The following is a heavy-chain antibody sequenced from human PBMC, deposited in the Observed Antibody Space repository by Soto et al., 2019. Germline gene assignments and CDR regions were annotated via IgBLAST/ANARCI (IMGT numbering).Heavy chain of an antibody. J-gene: IGHJ6*02. CDR1: GYSFTSYC. V-gene: IGHV5-10-1*01. CDR3: ARLTYRCSIYELWCRKVL. CDR2: IDPSDSYT. Sequence: ESLPISFEGSGYSFTSYCSSWVRQMPGKGLEWMGRIDPSDSYTNYSPSFQGHVTISADKSISTAYLQWSSLKASDTAMYYCARLTYRCSIYELWCRKVLWGQGPTV. D-gene: IGHD6-13*01.